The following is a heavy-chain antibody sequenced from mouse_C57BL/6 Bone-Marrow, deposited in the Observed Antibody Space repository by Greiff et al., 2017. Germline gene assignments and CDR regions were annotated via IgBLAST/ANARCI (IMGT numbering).Heavy chain of an antibody. CDR2: INPSNGGT. CDR3: ARFGSYGTYFDY. V-gene: IGHV1-53*01. J-gene: IGHJ2*01. D-gene: IGHD1-1*01. CDR1: GYTFTSYW. Sequence: QVQLQQSGTELVKPGASVKLSCKASGYTFTSYWMHWVKQRPGQGLEWIGNINPSNGGTNYNEKFKSKATLTVDKSSSTAYMQLSSLTSEDSAVYYCARFGSYGTYFDYWGQGTTLTVSS.